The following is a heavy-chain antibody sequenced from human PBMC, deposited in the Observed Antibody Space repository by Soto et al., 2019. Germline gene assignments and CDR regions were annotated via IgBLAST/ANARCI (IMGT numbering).Heavy chain of an antibody. Sequence: ASVKVSCKASGYTFTSYDIHWVRPATGQGLEWMGWMNPNSGNTGYAQKFQGRVTITRNTSISTAYMELSSLRSEDTAVYYCARGFGNWGSGWDYYYYCGMDVWGQGTTVTVSS. CDR1: GYTFTSYD. J-gene: IGHJ6*02. CDR2: MNPNSGNT. D-gene: IGHD7-27*01. CDR3: ARGFGNWGSGWDYYYYCGMDV. V-gene: IGHV1-8*01.